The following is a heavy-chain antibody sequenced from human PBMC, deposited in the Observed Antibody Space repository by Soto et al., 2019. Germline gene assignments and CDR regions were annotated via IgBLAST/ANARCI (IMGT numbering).Heavy chain of an antibody. CDR2: IYWDDDK. V-gene: IGHV2-5*02. CDR3: VQSRCGGDCLQSYSSHSYYGLDV. Sequence: QITLKESGPTLVKPTQTLTLTCSFSGFSLSTTGVGVGWIRQPPGKAREWLALIYWDDDKRYNPSLNSRLTITKDTSKSQVVLAMTNMDPVDTATYYCVQSRCGGDCLQSYSSHSYYGLDVWGQGTTVTVSS. D-gene: IGHD2-21*02. J-gene: IGHJ6*02. CDR1: GFSLSTTGVG.